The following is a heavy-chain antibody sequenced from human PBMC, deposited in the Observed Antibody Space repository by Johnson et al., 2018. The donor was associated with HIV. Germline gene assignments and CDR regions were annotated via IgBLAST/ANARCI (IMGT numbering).Heavy chain of an antibody. Sequence: VQLVESGGGLVQPGGSLRLSCAASGFTFTNAWMHWVRQAPGQGLEWVSGISWNSGSIGYADSVQGRFTASRDNAKTSLYLQMNSLRAEDTAVYYCARAPYYYDSSGEGAFDIWGQGTLVTVSS. J-gene: IGHJ3*02. CDR1: GFTFTNAW. V-gene: IGHV3-48*04. CDR3: ARAPYYYDSSGEGAFDI. CDR2: ISWNSGSI. D-gene: IGHD3-22*01.